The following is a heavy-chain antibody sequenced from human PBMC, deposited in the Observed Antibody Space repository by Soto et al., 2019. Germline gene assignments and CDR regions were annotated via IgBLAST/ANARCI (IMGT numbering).Heavy chain of an antibody. CDR2: ISAYNGNT. CDR3: AREHLSGYDLPYYYYGIDV. D-gene: IGHD5-12*01. V-gene: IGHV1-18*01. J-gene: IGHJ6*02. Sequence: ASVKVSCKASGYTFTSYGISWVRQAPGQGLEWMGWISAYNGNTNYAQKLQGRVTMTTDTSTSTAYMELRSLRSDDTAVYYCAREHLSGYDLPYYYYGIDVWGQGTTVTVSS. CDR1: GYTFTSYG.